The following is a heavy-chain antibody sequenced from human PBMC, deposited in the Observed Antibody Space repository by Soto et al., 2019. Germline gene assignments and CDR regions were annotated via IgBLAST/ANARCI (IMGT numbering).Heavy chain of an antibody. D-gene: IGHD6-13*01. J-gene: IGHJ4*02. CDR2: ISAYNGNT. CDR1: GYTFTNYG. CDR3: ARACSSTCSTPDY. Sequence: GASVKVSCKASGYTFTNYGITWVRLAPEQGLECMGWISAYNGNTKYAQKLQGRVTMTTDTSTSTAYMELRSLRSDDTAVYYCARACSSTCSTPDYWGQGTLVTVSS. V-gene: IGHV1-18*01.